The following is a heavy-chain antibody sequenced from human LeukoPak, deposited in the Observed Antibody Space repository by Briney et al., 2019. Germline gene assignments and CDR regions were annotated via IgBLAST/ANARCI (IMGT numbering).Heavy chain of an antibody. D-gene: IGHD3-22*01. J-gene: IGHJ4*02. CDR2: INPNSGGT. V-gene: IGHV1-2*06. CDR1: GYTFTGYY. Sequence: ASVKVSCKASGYTFTGYYMHWVRQAPGQGLEWMGRINPNSGGTNYAQKFQGRVTMTRDTSISTAYMELSRLRSDDTAVYYCARERRYYCDSSGYYYPHYWGQGTLVTVSS. CDR3: ARERRYYCDSSGYYYPHY.